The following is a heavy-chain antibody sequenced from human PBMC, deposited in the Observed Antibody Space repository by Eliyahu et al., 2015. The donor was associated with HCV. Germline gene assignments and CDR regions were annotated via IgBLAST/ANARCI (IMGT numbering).Heavy chain of an antibody. J-gene: IGHJ4*02. V-gene: IGHV3-23*01. CDR1: GFTFXSYA. CDR3: AKGDGYTYGRYYFDY. D-gene: IGHD5-18*01. Sequence: EVQLLESGGGLVQPGGSLRLSCAASGFTFXSYAMNWVRQAPXKGLEXVSSVIATGSNTYYADSVEGRFTISRDNSKSTLFLQMNSLRADDTAVYYCAKGDGYTYGRYYFDYWGQGTLVTVSS. CDR2: VIATGSNT.